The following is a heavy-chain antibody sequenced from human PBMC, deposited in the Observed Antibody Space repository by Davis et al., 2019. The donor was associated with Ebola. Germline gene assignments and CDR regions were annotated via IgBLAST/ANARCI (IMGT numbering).Heavy chain of an antibody. D-gene: IGHD2-15*01. Sequence: MPSETLSLTCTVSGGSITNNYWTWIRQPPGKGLEWIGNIYYSGNVNYNPSLKSRVTISVDTSKNQFSLKLSSVTAADTAVYYCARALGYCRFDPWGQGTLVTDSS. CDR2: IYYSGNV. CDR1: GGSITNNY. CDR3: ARALGYCRFDP. J-gene: IGHJ5*02. V-gene: IGHV4-59*12.